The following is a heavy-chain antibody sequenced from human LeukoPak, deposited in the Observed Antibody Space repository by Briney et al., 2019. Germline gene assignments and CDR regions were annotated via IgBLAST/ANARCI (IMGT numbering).Heavy chain of an antibody. CDR3: ARSPDVVETWFDL. J-gene: IGHJ5*02. CDR1: GFTFSSHW. D-gene: IGHD2-21*01. V-gene: IGHV3-74*01. Sequence: PGGSLRLSCAASGFTFSSHWMHWVRQVPGKGLMWVSRINSGGSSTSYGPSVQGRFTISRDNAMNTLYLQMNSLRAEDTAVYYCARSPDVVETWFDLWGQGTLVTVSS. CDR2: INSGGSST.